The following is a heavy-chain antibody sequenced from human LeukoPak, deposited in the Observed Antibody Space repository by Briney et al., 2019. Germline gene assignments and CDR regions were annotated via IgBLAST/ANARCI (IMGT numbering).Heavy chain of an antibody. CDR3: ARGWVAAADWFDP. CDR2: INHNGNVN. J-gene: IGHJ5*02. D-gene: IGHD6-13*01. Sequence: GGSLRLSCAASGFTFSSYWMNWARQAPGKGLEWVASINHNGNVNYYVDSVKGRFTISRDNAKNSLYLQMNSLRAEDTAVYYCARGWVAAADWFDPWGQGTLVTVSS. CDR1: GFTFSSYW. V-gene: IGHV3-7*04.